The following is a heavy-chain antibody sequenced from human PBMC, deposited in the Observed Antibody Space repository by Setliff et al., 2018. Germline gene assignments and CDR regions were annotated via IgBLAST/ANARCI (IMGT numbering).Heavy chain of an antibody. J-gene: IGHJ5*02. Sequence: ASVKVSCKTSGFTFTTFYIHWVRQAPGQRLEWMGWINPGNGNTKYSQKFQGRVTMTRNTSISTAYMELSSLRSEDTAVYYCARRGGWVVVTATNWFDPWGQGTLVTVSS. CDR3: ARRGGWVVVTATNWFDP. D-gene: IGHD2-21*02. CDR2: INPGNGNT. CDR1: GFTFTTFY. V-gene: IGHV1-3*01.